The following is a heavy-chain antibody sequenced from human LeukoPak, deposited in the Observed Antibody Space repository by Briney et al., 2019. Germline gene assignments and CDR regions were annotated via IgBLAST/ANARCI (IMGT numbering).Heavy chain of an antibody. V-gene: IGHV4-28*03. CDR1: GYSISSSNW. Sequence: SDTLSLTCAVSGYSISSSNWWGWIRQPPGKGLEWIGYIYHSGSTYYSPSLKSRVTISVDRSKNQFSLKLSSVTAADTAVYYCARGTERASWFDPWGQGTLVTVSS. J-gene: IGHJ5*02. D-gene: IGHD1-1*01. CDR3: ARGTERASWFDP. CDR2: IYHSGST.